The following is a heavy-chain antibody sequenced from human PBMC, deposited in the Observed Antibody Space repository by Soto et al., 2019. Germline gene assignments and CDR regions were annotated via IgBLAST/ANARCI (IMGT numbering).Heavy chain of an antibody. J-gene: IGHJ6*04. CDR2: INWRGSDI. D-gene: IGHD3-16*01. CDR1: GFTFDDYA. Sequence: EVHLVESGGGVLRPGGSLRLSCAASGFTFDDYAMSWVRQAPGKGLEWVSGINWRGSDIGYADSVRGRFTISRDKAKKSLYLELSILRAEDTALYHCVREGGPDVSIDYYYDYAVDVWGKGTTVTVSS. V-gene: IGHV3-20*01. CDR3: VREGGPDVSIDYYYDYAVDV.